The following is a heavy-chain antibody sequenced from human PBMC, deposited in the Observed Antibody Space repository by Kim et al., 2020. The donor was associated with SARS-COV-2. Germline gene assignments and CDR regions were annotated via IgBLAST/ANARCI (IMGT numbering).Heavy chain of an antibody. V-gene: IGHV3-23*01. CDR1: GFTFSSYA. CDR3: ANQMADLDYVWGSYRYGLGHYFDY. Sequence: GGSLRLSCAASGFTFSSYAMSWVRQAPGKGLEWVSAISGSGGSTYYADSVKGRFTISRDNSKNTLYLQMNSLRAEDTAVYYCANQMADLDYVWGSYRYGLGHYFDYWGQGTLVTVSS. D-gene: IGHD3-16*02. CDR2: ISGSGGST. J-gene: IGHJ4*02.